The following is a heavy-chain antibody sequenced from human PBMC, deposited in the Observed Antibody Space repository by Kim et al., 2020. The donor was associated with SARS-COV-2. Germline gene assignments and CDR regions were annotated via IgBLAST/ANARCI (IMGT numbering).Heavy chain of an antibody. Sequence: ASVTVSCKASGYTFTTFMMHWVRQAPGQGLEWMTIINPDTGGRGYAPTFQGRLTVTRDTSTNTVFMELSSLRSEDTAVYYCAREAAHKFDYWGQGTPVTVSS. CDR1: GYTFTTFM. CDR2: INPDTGGR. CDR3: AREAAHKFDY. V-gene: IGHV1-46*01. J-gene: IGHJ4*02.